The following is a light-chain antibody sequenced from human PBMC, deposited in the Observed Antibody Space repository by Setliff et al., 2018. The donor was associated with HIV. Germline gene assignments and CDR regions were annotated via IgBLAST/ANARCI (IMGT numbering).Light chain of an antibody. CDR2: EVD. Sequence: QSALTQPASVSGSPGQSITISCTGTSNDVGCYSLVSWYQQLPSKAPKLMIYEVDKRPSGVSNRFSGSKSGNTASLTISGLQAEDEADYYCCSYGGSSTFVVFGGGTK. J-gene: IGLJ2*01. V-gene: IGLV2-23*02. CDR3: CSYGGSSTFVV. CDR1: SNDVGCYSL.